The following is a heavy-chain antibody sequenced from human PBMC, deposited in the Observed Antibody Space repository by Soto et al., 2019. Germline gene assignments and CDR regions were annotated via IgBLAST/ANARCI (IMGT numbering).Heavy chain of an antibody. CDR1: GSTFAHQA. V-gene: IGHV3-23*01. J-gene: IGHJ4*02. D-gene: IGHD1-26*01. CDR3: VREGGDSSSLVHNYFDY. Sequence: GGSLRLSCAASGSTFAHQAMSWVRQAPGTGLEWVSAVSGSGGGTYYADSVKGRFTISRDNSKNTLSLQMNSLRVEDTAVYYCVREGGDSSSLVHNYFDYCGEGALVTVSS. CDR2: VSGSGGGT.